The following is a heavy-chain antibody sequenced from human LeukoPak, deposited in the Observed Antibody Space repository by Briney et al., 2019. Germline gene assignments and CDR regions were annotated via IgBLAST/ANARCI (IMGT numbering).Heavy chain of an antibody. CDR1: GFTLSSYG. V-gene: IGHV3-30*02. D-gene: IGHD2-2*01. CDR3: AKPDRVVPAAIFCYFDY. Sequence: GGSLRLSCAASGFTLSSYGMHWVRQAPGKGLAWVAFIRYDGSKKYYADSVKGRFTISRDNSKNTLYLQMNSLRAEDTAVYYCAKPDRVVPAAIFCYFDYWGQGTLVTVSS. CDR2: IRYDGSKK. J-gene: IGHJ4*02.